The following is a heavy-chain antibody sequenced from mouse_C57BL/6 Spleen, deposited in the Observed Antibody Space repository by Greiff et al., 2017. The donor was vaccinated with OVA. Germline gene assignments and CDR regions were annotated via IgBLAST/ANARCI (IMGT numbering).Heavy chain of an antibody. V-gene: IGHV6-3*01. CDR2: IRLKSDNYAT. J-gene: IGHJ4*01. Sequence: EVQLQQSGGGLVQPGGSMKLSCVASGFTFSNYWMNWVRQSPEKGLEWVAQIRLKSDNYATHYAESVKGRFTISRDDSKSSVYLQMNNLRAEDTGIYYCTGVASYAMDYWGQGTSVTVSS. CDR1: GFTFSNYW. CDR3: TGVASYAMDY. D-gene: IGHD6-1*01.